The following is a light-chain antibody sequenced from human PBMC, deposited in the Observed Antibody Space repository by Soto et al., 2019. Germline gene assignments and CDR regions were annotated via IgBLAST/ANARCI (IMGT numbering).Light chain of an antibody. J-gene: IGLJ1*01. CDR3: SSYTNSNTLV. Sequence: QSVLTQPASVSGSPGQSITISCTGTSSDVGGYNYVSWYQQYPGKAPKLMIYDVSNRPSGVSDRFSGSKSGNTASLTISGLQAEDKADYYCSSYTNSNTLVFGTGTKVTVL. V-gene: IGLV2-14*01. CDR1: SSDVGGYNY. CDR2: DVS.